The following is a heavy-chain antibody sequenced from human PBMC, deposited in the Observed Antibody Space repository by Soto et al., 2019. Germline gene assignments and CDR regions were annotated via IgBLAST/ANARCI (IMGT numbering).Heavy chain of an antibody. CDR1: GGSISSSNW. CDR2: IYHSGST. Sequence: SETLSLTCAVSGGSISSSNWWSWVRQPPGKGLEWIGEIYHSGSTNYNPSLKSRVTISVDKSKNQFSLKLSSVTAADTAVYYCARESITMVRVYYFDYWGQGTLVTVS. V-gene: IGHV4-4*02. J-gene: IGHJ4*02. CDR3: ARESITMVRVYYFDY. D-gene: IGHD3-10*01.